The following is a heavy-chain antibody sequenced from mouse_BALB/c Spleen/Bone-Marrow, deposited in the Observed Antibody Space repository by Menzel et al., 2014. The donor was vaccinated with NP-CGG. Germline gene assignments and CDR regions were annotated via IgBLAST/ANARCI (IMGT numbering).Heavy chain of an antibody. V-gene: IGHV5-17*02. Sequence: EVKVVESGGGLVQPGGSRKLSCAASGFTFSSFAMHWVRQAPEKGLEWVAYISSGSSTIYYADTVMGRFTISRDNPKNTLFLQMTSLRCEDTAMYYCARSGSSSGYFDYWGQGTTLTVSS. D-gene: IGHD1-1*01. CDR1: GFTFSSFA. CDR2: ISSGSSTI. J-gene: IGHJ2*01. CDR3: ARSGSSSGYFDY.